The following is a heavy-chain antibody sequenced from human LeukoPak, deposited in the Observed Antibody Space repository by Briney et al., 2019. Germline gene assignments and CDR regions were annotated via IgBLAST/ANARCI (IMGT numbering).Heavy chain of an antibody. CDR1: GGTFSSYA. CDR3: ARNQLLPLSHEHYYYYMDV. V-gene: IGHV1-69*05. Sequence: SVKVSCKASGGTFSSYAISWVRQAPGQGLEWMGGIIPIFGTANYAQEFQGRVTITTDESTSTAYMELSSLRSEDTAVYYCARNQLLPLSHEHYYYYMDVWGKGTTVTVSS. J-gene: IGHJ6*03. CDR2: IIPIFGTA. D-gene: IGHD2-2*01.